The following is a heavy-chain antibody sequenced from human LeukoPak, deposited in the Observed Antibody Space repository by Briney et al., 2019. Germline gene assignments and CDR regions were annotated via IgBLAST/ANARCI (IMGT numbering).Heavy chain of an antibody. CDR3: ARGGSRYCSGGGCYMFDY. J-gene: IGHJ4*02. D-gene: IGHD2-15*01. Sequence: GGSLRLSCAASGFTFSSYDMHWVRQATGKGLEWVSAIGTAGDTYYPGSVKGRFTISRENAKNSLYLQMNSLRAGDTAVYYCARGGSRYCSGGGCYMFDYWGQGTLVTVSS. V-gene: IGHV3-13*01. CDR2: IGTAGDT. CDR1: GFTFSSYD.